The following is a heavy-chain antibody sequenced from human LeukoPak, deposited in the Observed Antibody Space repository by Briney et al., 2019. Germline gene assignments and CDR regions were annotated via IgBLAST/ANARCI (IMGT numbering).Heavy chain of an antibody. J-gene: IGHJ4*02. D-gene: IGHD2-2*01. CDR3: ARGPHVVVPAAMNYFDY. CDR1: GDSITSYAW. Sequence: SETLSLTCSVSGDSITSYAWWSWVRQPPGKGLEWIGEIHLNGITNYNPSLKSRVTMSIDKSNNQFSLNLSSVTAADTAVYYCARGPHVVVPAAMNYFDYWGQGTLVTVSS. V-gene: IGHV4-4*02. CDR2: IHLNGIT.